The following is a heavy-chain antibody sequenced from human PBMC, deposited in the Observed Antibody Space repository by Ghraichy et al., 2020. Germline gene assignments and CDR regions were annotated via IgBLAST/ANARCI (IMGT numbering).Heavy chain of an antibody. CDR3: TRDKTRGRFDP. D-gene: IGHD3/OR15-3a*01. J-gene: IGHJ5*02. Sequence: LSLTCAASGFTFSSSWMHWVRQAPGKGLEWVSHINSDGSSTTYADPVTGRFTISRDNAKNTLYLQMNSLRVEDTAVYYCTRDKTRGRFDPCGQGTLVLVSS. CDR1: GFTFSSSW. V-gene: IGHV3-74*01. CDR2: INSDGSST.